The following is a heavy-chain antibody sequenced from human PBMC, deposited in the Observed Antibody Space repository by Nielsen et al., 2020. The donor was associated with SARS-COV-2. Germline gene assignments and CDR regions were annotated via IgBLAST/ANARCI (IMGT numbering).Heavy chain of an antibody. D-gene: IGHD3-10*01. V-gene: IGHV3-9*01. J-gene: IGHJ4*02. CDR1: GFTFDDYA. CDR2: ISWNSGSI. CDR3: ASGEGY. Sequence: SLRLSCAASGFTFDDYAMHWVRQAPGKGLEWVSGISWNSGSIGYADSVKGRFTISRDNAKNSLYLQMNSLRAEDTALYYCASGEGYWGQGTLVTVSS.